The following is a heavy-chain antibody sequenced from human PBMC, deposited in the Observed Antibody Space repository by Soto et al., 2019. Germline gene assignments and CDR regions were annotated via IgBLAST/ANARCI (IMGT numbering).Heavy chain of an antibody. CDR1: GSSISSGGYS. Sequence: PSETLSLTCAVSGSSISSGGYSGSWIRQPPGKGLEWIGYIYHSGSTYYNTYLKSRVTISVDTSKNQFSLKLSSVTAADTAVYYCARRYGASFDYWGQGTLVTVSS. D-gene: IGHD4-17*01. CDR3: ARRYGASFDY. J-gene: IGHJ4*02. CDR2: IYHSGST. V-gene: IGHV4-30-2*02.